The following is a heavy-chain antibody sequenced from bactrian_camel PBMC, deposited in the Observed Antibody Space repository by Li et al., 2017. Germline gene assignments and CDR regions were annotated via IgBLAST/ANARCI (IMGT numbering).Heavy chain of an antibody. J-gene: IGHJ4*01. CDR3: QRGQTHEVGEPSE. CDR1: GFSLNTAF. CDR2: ITPGRGRR. V-gene: IGHV3S1*01. D-gene: IGHD1*01. Sequence: QVQLVESGGGLVQDGGSMRLSCAASGFSLNTAFMRWVRQAPGKGLEWVATITPGRGRRYYGDSVKGRFTISRDNAKNTLYLQLNSLKTEDTAMYYCQRGQTHEVGEPSERGQGTQVTVS.